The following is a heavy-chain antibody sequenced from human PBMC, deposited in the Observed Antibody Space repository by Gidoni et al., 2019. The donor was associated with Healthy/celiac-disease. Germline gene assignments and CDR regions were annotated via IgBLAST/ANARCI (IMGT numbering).Heavy chain of an antibody. CDR2: IYYSGST. D-gene: IGHD1-26*01. CDR1: GCSLSSGGFY. Sequence: QVQLQESGPGLVKPSQTLSLTCTVSGCSLSSGGFYWNGIRQRPGKGLGWIGYIYYSGSTYHTPSLKSRVTISVDKSKNQFSVKLSAETAAETAVYYCARSVGATYGFDIWGQGTMVTVSS. V-gene: IGHV4-31*03. CDR3: ARSVGATYGFDI. J-gene: IGHJ3*02.